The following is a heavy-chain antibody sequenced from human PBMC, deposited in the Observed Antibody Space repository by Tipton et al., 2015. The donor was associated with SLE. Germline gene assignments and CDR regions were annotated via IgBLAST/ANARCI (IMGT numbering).Heavy chain of an antibody. Sequence: TFSSYWMSWVRQAPGKGLEWIGSIYYSGSTYYNPSLKSRVTISVDTSKNQFSLKLSSVTAADTAVYYCARHDPTTPDAFDIWGQGTMVTVSS. V-gene: IGHV4-39*01. CDR3: ARHDPTTPDAFDI. J-gene: IGHJ3*02. CDR1: TFSSYW. D-gene: IGHD2-15*01. CDR2: IYYSGST.